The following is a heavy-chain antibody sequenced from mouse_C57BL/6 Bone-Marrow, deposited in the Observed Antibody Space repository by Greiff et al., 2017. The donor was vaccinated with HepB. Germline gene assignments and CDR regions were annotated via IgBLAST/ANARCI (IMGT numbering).Heavy chain of an antibody. J-gene: IGHJ1*03. CDR2: IYPGSGST. Sequence: QVQLQQPGAELVKPGASVKMSCKASGYTFTSYWITWVKQRPGQGLEWIGDIYPGSGSTNYNEKFKSKATLTVDTSSSTAYMQLSSLTSEDSAVYYCASPPPTVVYFDVWGTGTTVTVSS. CDR1: GYTFTSYW. CDR3: ASPPPTVVYFDV. V-gene: IGHV1-55*01. D-gene: IGHD1-1*01.